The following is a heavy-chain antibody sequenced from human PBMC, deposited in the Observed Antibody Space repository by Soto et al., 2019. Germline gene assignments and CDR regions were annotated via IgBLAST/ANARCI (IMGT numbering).Heavy chain of an antibody. CDR2: ISSGGGNT. Sequence: EVQLLESGGGLVQPGGSLRLSCAASGFTFSSHAMSWVRQAPGKGLEWVSTISSGGGNTYYADSVKGRFTISRDNSKNTLYLQMNSLRVEDPAVYYCAKAALSSSWYEFDYWGQGTLVTVSS. J-gene: IGHJ4*02. CDR1: GFTFSSHA. D-gene: IGHD6-13*01. CDR3: AKAALSSSWYEFDY. V-gene: IGHV3-23*01.